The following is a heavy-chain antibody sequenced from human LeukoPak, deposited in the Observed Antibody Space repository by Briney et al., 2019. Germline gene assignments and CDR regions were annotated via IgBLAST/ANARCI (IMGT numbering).Heavy chain of an antibody. J-gene: IGHJ2*01. CDR1: GASMSSSDYY. D-gene: IGHD3-22*01. CDR3: ARGRDSSGYSPDWYFDL. CDR2: IYYSGST. V-gene: IGHV4-39*07. Sequence: SETLSLTCTVSGASMSSSDYYWGWIRQPPGKGLEWIGSIYYSGSTFYNPSLKSRVTISVDMSKNQFSLKLRSVTAADTAVYYCARGRDSSGYSPDWYFDLWGRGTLVTVSS.